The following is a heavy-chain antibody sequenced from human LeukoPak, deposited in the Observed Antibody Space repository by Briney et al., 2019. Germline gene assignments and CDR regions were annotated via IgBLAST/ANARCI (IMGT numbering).Heavy chain of an antibody. CDR3: ARDPEIAAAGTPRWFDP. CDR1: GGTFSSYA. D-gene: IGHD6-13*01. CDR2: IIPILGIA. V-gene: IGHV1-69*04. Sequence: ASVKVSCKAPGGTFSSYAISWVRQAPGQGLEWMERIIPILGIANYAQKFQGRVTITADKSTSTAYMELSSLRSEDTAVYYCARDPEIAAAGTPRWFDPWGQGTLVTVSS. J-gene: IGHJ5*02.